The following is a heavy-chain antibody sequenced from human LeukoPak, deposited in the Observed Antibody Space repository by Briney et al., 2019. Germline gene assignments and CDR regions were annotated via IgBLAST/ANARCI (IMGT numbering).Heavy chain of an antibody. J-gene: IGHJ5*02. CDR2: IYTSGST. Sequence: SETLSLTCTVSGGSISNKYWSWIRQPPGKGLEWIGRIYTSGSTNYNPSLKSRVTISVDTSKNQFSLKLSSVTAADTAVYYCARGEYYYGSGSLNWFDPWGQGTLVTVSS. D-gene: IGHD3-10*01. CDR1: GGSISNKY. CDR3: ARGEYYYGSGSLNWFDP. V-gene: IGHV4-4*08.